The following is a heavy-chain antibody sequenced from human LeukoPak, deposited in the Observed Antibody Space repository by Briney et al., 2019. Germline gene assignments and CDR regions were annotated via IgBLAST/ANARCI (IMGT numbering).Heavy chain of an antibody. J-gene: IGHJ4*02. CDR1: GGTFSSYA. CDR3: ARDHYDYIWGSYRYTGVLVY. D-gene: IGHD3-16*02. CDR2: INPSGGST. Sequence: ASVKVSCKASGGTFSSYAISWVRQAPGQGLEWMGIINPSGGSTSYARKFQGRVTMTRDTSTSTVYMELSSLRSEDTAVYYCARDHYDYIWGSYRYTGVLVYWGQGTLVTVSS. V-gene: IGHV1-46*01.